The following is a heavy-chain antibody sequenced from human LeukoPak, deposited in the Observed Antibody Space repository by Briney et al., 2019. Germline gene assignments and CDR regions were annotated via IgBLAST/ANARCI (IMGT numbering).Heavy chain of an antibody. CDR1: GYSINSGYY. D-gene: IGHD6-13*01. J-gene: IGHJ6*03. CDR2: IYHSGNT. Sequence: PSETLSLTCSVSGYSINSGYYWGWIRQPPGKGLEWIGTIYHSGNTYYKSSLKSRVTISVDTSKNQFSLNLSSVTAADTAVYYCARADYSSSWSHEYYYMDVWGKGTTVTVSS. V-gene: IGHV4-38-2*02. CDR3: ARADYSSSWSHEYYYMDV.